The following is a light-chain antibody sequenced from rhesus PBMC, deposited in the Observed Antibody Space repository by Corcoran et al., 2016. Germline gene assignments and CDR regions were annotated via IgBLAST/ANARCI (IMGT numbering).Light chain of an antibody. Sequence: DIQMTQSPSSLSASVGDTVTITCRASQSISSWLAWYQQKPGKAPKLLINKASSLQSGVPSRFSGNGSGTDFTLTISSLQSEDFATYYCQQYSSRPLTFGPGTKLDIK. V-gene: IGKV1-22*01. CDR3: QQYSSRPLT. J-gene: IGKJ3*01. CDR2: KAS. CDR1: QSISSW.